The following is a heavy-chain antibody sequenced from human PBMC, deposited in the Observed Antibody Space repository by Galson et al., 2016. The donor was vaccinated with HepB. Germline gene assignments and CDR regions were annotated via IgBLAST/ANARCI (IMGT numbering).Heavy chain of an antibody. J-gene: IGHJ6*02. CDR3: AKDAGRKSLYYYYAMDV. CDR1: GYTFINFG. D-gene: IGHD1-14*01. CDR2: ISGYHGDT. V-gene: IGHV1-18*01. Sequence: AVKVSCKASGYTFINFGITWVRQAPGQGLEWMGWISGYHGDTNYAQNFQGGLTMTTDTVPGTAYMELRNLRSNDTALYFCAKDAGRKSLYYYYAMDVWSQGTTVTVSS.